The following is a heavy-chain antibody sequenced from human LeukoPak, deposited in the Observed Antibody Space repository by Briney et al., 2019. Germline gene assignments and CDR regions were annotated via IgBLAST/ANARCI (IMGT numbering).Heavy chain of an antibody. CDR2: ISSSSSYI. J-gene: IGHJ4*02. D-gene: IGHD3-22*01. CDR3: ASQGYYYDSSGYSLGY. Sequence: GGSLTLSCAASGFTFSSYSMNWVRQAPWKGLDWVSSISSSSSYIYYADSVKGRFTISRDNAKNSLYLQMNSLRADDTAVYYCASQGYYYDSSGYSLGYWGQGTLVTVSS. V-gene: IGHV3-21*01. CDR1: GFTFSSYS.